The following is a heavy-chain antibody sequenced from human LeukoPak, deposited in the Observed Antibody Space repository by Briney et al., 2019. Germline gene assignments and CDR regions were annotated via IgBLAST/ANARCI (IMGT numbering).Heavy chain of an antibody. CDR2: FDGNGPNT. Sequence: GGSLRLSCAASGFTFSSFAMTWVRQAPGKGLEWVSGFDGNGPNTYYADSVKGWWTISRDNSRNTLYLEMNSLRPEDTAIYYCAKPRTTGRGWAQFDYWGQGSLVTVSS. J-gene: IGHJ4*02. V-gene: IGHV3-23*01. CDR1: GFTFSSFA. D-gene: IGHD2-8*02. CDR3: AKPRTTGRGWAQFDY.